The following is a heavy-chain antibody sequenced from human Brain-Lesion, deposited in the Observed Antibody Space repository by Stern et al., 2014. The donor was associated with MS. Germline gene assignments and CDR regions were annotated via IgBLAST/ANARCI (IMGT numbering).Heavy chain of an antibody. CDR1: GGSISSSTYY. CDR2: IYYSGFT. V-gene: IGHV4-39*01. D-gene: IGHD1-26*01. CDR3: ARHDSVPRPSQLYSARDRGPAYFDY. Sequence: QVQLQESGPGLVKPSETLSLTCTVSGGSISSSTYYWAWIRQPPGKGLEWIGNIYYSGFTYYNPSLKSRVTISGDMSKNQFSLKLSSVTAADTAIYYCARHDSVPRPSQLYSARDRGPAYFDYWGQGTLVTVSS. J-gene: IGHJ4*02.